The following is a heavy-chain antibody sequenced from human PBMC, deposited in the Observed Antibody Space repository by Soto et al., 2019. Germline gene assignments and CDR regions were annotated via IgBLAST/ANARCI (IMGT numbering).Heavy chain of an antibody. D-gene: IGHD1-1*01. J-gene: IGHJ6*04. CDR1: GYSFTSYG. V-gene: IGHV1-18*01. CDR3: GRCRTDSYALDV. Sequence: ASVKVSCKASGYSFTSYGIAWVRQVPGQGPEWMGWISPYNGRTNYAQKVQGRVVMTENKSTKIFYLDLRSLRSEDTAFFYCGRCRTDSYALDVWGKGPTVTVSS. CDR2: ISPYNGRT.